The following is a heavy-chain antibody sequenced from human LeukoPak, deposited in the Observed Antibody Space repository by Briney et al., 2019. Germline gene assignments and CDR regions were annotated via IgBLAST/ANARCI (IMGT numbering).Heavy chain of an antibody. Sequence: GGSLRLSCAASGFTFSSYAMAWVRQAPGKGLEWVSGISSSGANTYYTDSVKGRFTVSRDNSKNTLYLQMNSLRVEDTAVYYCAVEKGDSPDYWGQGTLVTVSS. J-gene: IGHJ4*02. CDR2: ISSSGANT. CDR3: AVEKGDSPDY. V-gene: IGHV3-23*01. CDR1: GFTFSSYA. D-gene: IGHD3-22*01.